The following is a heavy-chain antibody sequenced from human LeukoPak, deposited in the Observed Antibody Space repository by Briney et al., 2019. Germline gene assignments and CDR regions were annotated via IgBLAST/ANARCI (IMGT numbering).Heavy chain of an antibody. J-gene: IGHJ4*02. CDR1: GGSISSYY. CDR3: ARDSRGYYDSSGYFDY. D-gene: IGHD3-22*01. V-gene: IGHV4-59*01. CDR2: IYYSGST. Sequence: SETQSLTCTVSGGSISSYYWSWIRQPPGKGLEWIGYIYYSGSTNYNPSLKSRVTISVDTSKNQFSLKLSSVTAADTAVYYCARDSRGYYDSSGYFDYWGQGTLVTVSS.